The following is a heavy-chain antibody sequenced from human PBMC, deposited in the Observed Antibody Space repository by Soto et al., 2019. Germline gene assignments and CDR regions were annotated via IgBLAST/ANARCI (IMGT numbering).Heavy chain of an antibody. V-gene: IGHV3-7*01. Sequence: GGSLRLSCISSGLTFSRHWMIWVRQAPGKGLEWVANIKEDGSDKYYADSVKGRFTISRDNSKNTLYLQMNSLRAEDTAVYYCARGRTYDYVWGSYLYWFDPWGQGTLVTVSS. D-gene: IGHD3-16*02. CDR2: IKEDGSDK. CDR3: ARGRTYDYVWGSYLYWFDP. J-gene: IGHJ5*02. CDR1: GLTFSRHW.